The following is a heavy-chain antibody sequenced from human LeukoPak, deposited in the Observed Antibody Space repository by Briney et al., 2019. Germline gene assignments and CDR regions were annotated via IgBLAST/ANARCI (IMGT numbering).Heavy chain of an antibody. CDR3: VKGFVHPTYYFDY. J-gene: IGHJ4*02. V-gene: IGHV3-23*01. CDR2: ITGSGDGT. D-gene: IGHD3-10*01. CDR1: GFTFSSYA. Sequence: PGGSLRHSCAASGFTFSSYAMMWVRQAPGKRLEWISSITGSGDGTYYADSVRGRFTISRDNSDNTLYLQVNSLRAEDTAVYFCVKGFVHPTYYFDYWGQGTLVTVSS.